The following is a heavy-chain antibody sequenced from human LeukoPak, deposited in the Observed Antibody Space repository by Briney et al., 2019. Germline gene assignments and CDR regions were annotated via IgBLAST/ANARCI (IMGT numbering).Heavy chain of an antibody. Sequence: GESLKISCQGSGYTFSKYWIGWVRQMPGKGLEWMGLTFPGDSEARYSPSFEGQVTISADKSIDTAYLQWSSLKASDTAMYYCARRREWELLDYFDYWGQGTLVTVSS. CDR1: GYTFSKYW. CDR3: ARRREWELLDYFDY. J-gene: IGHJ4*02. CDR2: TFPGDSEA. D-gene: IGHD1-26*01. V-gene: IGHV5-51*01.